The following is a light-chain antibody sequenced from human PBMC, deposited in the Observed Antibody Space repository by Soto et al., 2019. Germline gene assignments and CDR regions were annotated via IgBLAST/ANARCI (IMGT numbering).Light chain of an antibody. CDR2: NND. CDR3: ATWDDSRNKV. Sequence: QSVLTQPPSASGTPGQRVTISCSGSSSNIGSNTVNWYQQLPGTAPKLLIYNNDQRPSGVPDRFSGSKSGTSASLAISGLQSEDEADYYCATWDDSRNKVFGTGPKLTVL. CDR1: SSNIGSNT. J-gene: IGLJ1*01. V-gene: IGLV1-44*01.